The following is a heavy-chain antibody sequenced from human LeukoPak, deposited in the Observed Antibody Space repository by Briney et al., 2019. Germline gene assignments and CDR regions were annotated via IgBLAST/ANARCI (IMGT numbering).Heavy chain of an antibody. CDR1: GYTFTSYF. D-gene: IGHD3-3*01. V-gene: IGHV1-46*01. J-gene: IGHJ6*02. CDR3: ARAQEGPYYDFWSGSPVDYGMDV. Sequence: ASVKVSCKASGYTFTSYFMHWVRQAPGQGLEWMGIINLSGGTTTYAQKFQGRITMTRDTSISTAYMELSRLRSDDTAVYYCARAQEGPYYDFWSGSPVDYGMDVWGQGTTVTVSS. CDR2: INLSGGTT.